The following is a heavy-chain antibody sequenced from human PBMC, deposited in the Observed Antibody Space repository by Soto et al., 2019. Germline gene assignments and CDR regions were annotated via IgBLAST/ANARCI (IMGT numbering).Heavy chain of an antibody. J-gene: IGHJ3*02. CDR3: ARDCSRSCYHDAFDI. V-gene: IGHV4-59*01. Sequence: SETMSLTCTVSGGSISSYYWSWIRQPPGKGLEWIGYIYYSGSTNYNPSLKSRVTISVDTSKNQFSLKLSSVTAADTAVYYCARDCSRSCYHDAFDIWGQGTMVTVSS. CDR1: GGSISSYY. D-gene: IGHD6-13*01. CDR2: IYYSGST.